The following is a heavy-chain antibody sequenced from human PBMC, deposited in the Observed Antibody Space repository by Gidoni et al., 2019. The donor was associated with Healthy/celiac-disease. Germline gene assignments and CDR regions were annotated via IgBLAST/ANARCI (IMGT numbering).Heavy chain of an antibody. CDR1: GFTFSNAW. Sequence: EVQLVESGGGLVKPGGSLRLSCAASGFTFSNAWMNWVRQAPGKGLEWVGRIKSKTDGGTTDYAAPVKGRFTISRDDSKNTLYLQMNSLKTEDTAVYYCTTDHSSSWYVSSASDMDVWGKGTTVTVSS. V-gene: IGHV3-15*07. CDR3: TTDHSSSWYVSSASDMDV. D-gene: IGHD6-13*01. J-gene: IGHJ6*03. CDR2: IKSKTDGGTT.